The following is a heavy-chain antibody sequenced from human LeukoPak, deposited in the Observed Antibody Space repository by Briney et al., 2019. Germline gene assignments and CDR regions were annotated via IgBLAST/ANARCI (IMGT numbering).Heavy chain of an antibody. CDR1: GGSISSGC. CDR3: ARDWRGGAIDY. CDR2: IYYNGST. V-gene: IGHV4-59*12. Sequence: SETLSLTCTVSGGSISSGCWGWFRQPPGKGLEWIGHIYYNGSTNYIPSLKSRVTMSVDTSKNQFSLKLSSVTAADTAVYYCARDWRGGAIDYWGQGTLVTVSS. J-gene: IGHJ4*02. D-gene: IGHD1-26*01.